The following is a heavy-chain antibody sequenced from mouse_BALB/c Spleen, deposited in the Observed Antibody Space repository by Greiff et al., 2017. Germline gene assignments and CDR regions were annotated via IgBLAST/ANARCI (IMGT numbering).Heavy chain of an antibody. CDR2: IDPSDSYT. J-gene: IGHJ3*01. V-gene: IGHV1-69*02. Sequence: QVQLQQPGAELVKPGASVKLSCKASGYTFTSYWMHWVKQRPGQGLEWIGEIDPSDSYTNYNQKFKGKATLTVDKSSSTAYMQLSSLTSEDSAVYYCARTDYYGSSLDYWGQGTLVTVSA. CDR3: ARTDYYGSSLDY. D-gene: IGHD1-1*01. CDR1: GYTFTSYW.